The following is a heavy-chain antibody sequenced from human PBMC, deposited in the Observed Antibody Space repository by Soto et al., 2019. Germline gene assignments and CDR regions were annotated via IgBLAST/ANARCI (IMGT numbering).Heavy chain of an antibody. Sequence: QVQLQQWGAGLLKPSETLSLTCAVYSGSFSGYYWSWIRQSPGKGLEWIGEITHRGFTNYNPSLKSRVTMSADTSKNHFSRNLTSVTAADTAVYYCARFPFSTSSWSNPRYFDSWGQGTLVTVSS. CDR1: SGSFSGYY. D-gene: IGHD6-13*01. CDR3: ARFPFSTSSWSNPRYFDS. V-gene: IGHV4-34*01. J-gene: IGHJ4*02. CDR2: ITHRGFT.